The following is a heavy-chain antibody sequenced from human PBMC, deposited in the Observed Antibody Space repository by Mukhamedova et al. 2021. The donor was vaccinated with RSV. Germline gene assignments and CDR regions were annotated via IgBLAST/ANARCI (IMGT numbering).Heavy chain of an antibody. J-gene: IGHJ4*02. CDR2: ISASGDRT. V-gene: IGHV3-23*01. D-gene: IGHD6-13*01. Sequence: VRQAPGKGLEWVSAISASGDRTNYADSVKGRFTFSRDNSKNTLYLQMNSLRAEDTALYYCAKASPGYSPSGYAPFDFWGQGTLVT. CDR3: AKASPGYSPSGYAPFDF.